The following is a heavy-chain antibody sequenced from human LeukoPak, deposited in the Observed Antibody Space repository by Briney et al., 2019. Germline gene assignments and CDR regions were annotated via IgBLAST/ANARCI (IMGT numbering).Heavy chain of an antibody. J-gene: IGHJ4*02. CDR1: GFTFSNYV. CDR3: AKDSWRDQLPFSFDS. D-gene: IGHD1-1*01. Sequence: GGSLRLSCAASGFTFSNYVMSWVRQAPGKGLEWVSGISGGGGRTFYADSVRGRFTISRDNSKNTLYLQMNSLRADDTALYHCAKDSWRDQLPFSFDSWGRGTLVTVSS. V-gene: IGHV3-23*01. CDR2: ISGGGGRT.